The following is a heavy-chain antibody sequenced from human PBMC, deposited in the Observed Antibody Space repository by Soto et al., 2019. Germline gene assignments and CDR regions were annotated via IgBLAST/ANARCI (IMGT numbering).Heavy chain of an antibody. CDR3: ARDLGSSFRSFDY. Sequence: GGSLRLSCAASGFTFSSYAMSWVRQAPGKGLEWVSAISGSGGSTYYADSVKGRFTISRDNSKNTLYLQMNSLRAEDTAVYYCARDLGSSFRSFDYWGQGTLVTVSS. V-gene: IGHV3-23*01. CDR2: ISGSGGST. D-gene: IGHD6-6*01. CDR1: GFTFSSYA. J-gene: IGHJ4*02.